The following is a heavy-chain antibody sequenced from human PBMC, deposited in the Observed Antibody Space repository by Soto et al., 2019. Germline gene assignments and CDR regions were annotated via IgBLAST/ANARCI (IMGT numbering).Heavy chain of an antibody. V-gene: IGHV4-39*01. CDR2: IYFNGNA. D-gene: IGHD3-3*01. CDR1: GDSIRSTYY. Sequence: QLQLQESGPGLVKPSETLSPTCVVSGDSIRSTYYWGWIRQPPGKGLEWIGSIYFNGNAYYNPSLESRVTMSVDTSMIQFSLNLSSVTAADTAVYYCTRRIFAHWYFDLWGRGTLVTVSS. CDR3: TRRIFAHWYFDL. J-gene: IGHJ2*01.